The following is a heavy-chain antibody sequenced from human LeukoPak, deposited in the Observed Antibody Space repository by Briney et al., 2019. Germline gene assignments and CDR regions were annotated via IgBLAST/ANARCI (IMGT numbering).Heavy chain of an antibody. D-gene: IGHD3-10*01. V-gene: IGHV4-30-4*01. CDR1: GGSISSGDYY. Sequence: PSETLSLTCTVSGGSISSGDYYWSWIRQPPGKGLEWIGYIYDSGSTYYNPSLKSRVTISVDTSKNQFSLKLSSVTAADTAVYYCASSMVRGVIFDYWGQGTLVTVSS. CDR3: ASSMVRGVIFDY. J-gene: IGHJ4*02. CDR2: IYDSGST.